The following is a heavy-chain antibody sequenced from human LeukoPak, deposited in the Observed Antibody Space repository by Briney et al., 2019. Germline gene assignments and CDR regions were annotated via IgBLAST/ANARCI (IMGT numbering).Heavy chain of an antibody. CDR1: GFIVSNKY. D-gene: IGHD6-19*01. Sequence: PGGSLRLACAASGFIVSNKYMTWVRQAPGKGLEWVSVIYSGGDAYYADSVKGRFTISRDNSKNTLHLAMNTLRVEDTAVYYCARSFSSGWSDYWGQGTLVAVAS. CDR3: ARSFSSGWSDY. CDR2: IYSGGDA. J-gene: IGHJ4*02. V-gene: IGHV3-53*01.